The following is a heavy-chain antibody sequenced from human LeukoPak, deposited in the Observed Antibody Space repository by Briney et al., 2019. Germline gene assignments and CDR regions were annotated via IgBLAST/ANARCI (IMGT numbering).Heavy chain of an antibody. Sequence: PGGSLRLSCAASGFTFSTYWMSWVRQAPGKGLEWVANIKQDGSEKYYVDSVKGRFTISRDNSKNTLYMQMKSLRAEDTAVYYCARGSSGRVGVLDNWGQGTLVIVSS. CDR2: IKQDGSEK. CDR1: GFTFSTYW. CDR3: ARGSSGRVGVLDN. D-gene: IGHD1-26*01. V-gene: IGHV3-7*01. J-gene: IGHJ4*02.